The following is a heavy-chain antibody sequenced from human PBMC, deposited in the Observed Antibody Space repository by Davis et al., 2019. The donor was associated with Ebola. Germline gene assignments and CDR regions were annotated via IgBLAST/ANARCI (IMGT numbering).Heavy chain of an antibody. V-gene: IGHV4-34*01. J-gene: IGHJ4*02. CDR3: ASPHQIRGKDYFDS. CDR1: DGSFGGYY. CDR2: INHSGSP. Sequence: PSETLSLTCVVSDGSFGGYYWNWIRQSPGKGLEWVGEINHSGSPRFNPSLKSRVTISIDTSKIQFSLKLPSVTAADTAVYYCASPHQIRGKDYFDSWGQGNLVIVSS.